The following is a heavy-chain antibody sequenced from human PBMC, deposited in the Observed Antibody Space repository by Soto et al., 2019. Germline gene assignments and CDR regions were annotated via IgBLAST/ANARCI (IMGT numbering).Heavy chain of an antibody. CDR1: GGSISSYY. CDR2: IYYSGST. Sequence: PSETLSLTCTVSGGSISSYYWSWIRQPPGKGLEWIGYIYYSGSTNYNPSLKSRVTISVDTSKNQFSLKLSSVTAADTAVYYWARSKVGAGAYYFDYWGQGTLVTVSS. J-gene: IGHJ4*02. V-gene: IGHV4-59*01. CDR3: ARSKVGAGAYYFDY. D-gene: IGHD1-26*01.